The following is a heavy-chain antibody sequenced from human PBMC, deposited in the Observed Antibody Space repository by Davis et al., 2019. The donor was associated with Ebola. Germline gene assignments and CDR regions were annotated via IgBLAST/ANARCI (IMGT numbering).Heavy chain of an antibody. CDR1: GGTFSSYA. V-gene: IGHV1-18*01. CDR3: ARGRDYYDTDGYYPFSWSDL. D-gene: IGHD3-22*01. J-gene: IGHJ5*02. Sequence: AASVKVSCKASGGTFSSYAISWVRQAPGQGLEWMGWIKAYDGNTHYAQKLQGRITMTIDTSTTTAFMELRSLRSDDTAVYYCARGRDYYDTDGYYPFSWSDLWGQGTLVTVSS. CDR2: IKAYDGNT.